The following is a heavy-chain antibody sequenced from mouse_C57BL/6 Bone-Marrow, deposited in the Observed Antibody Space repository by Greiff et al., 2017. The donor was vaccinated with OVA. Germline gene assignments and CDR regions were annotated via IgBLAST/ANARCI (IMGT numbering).Heavy chain of an antibody. CDR1: GYTFTSYG. D-gene: IGHD1-1*01. CDR3: ARDGSSYGGDY. J-gene: IGHJ2*01. V-gene: IGHV1-81*01. CDR2: IYPRSGNT. Sequence: QVQLQQSGAELARPGASVKLSCKASGYTFTSYGISWVKQRTGQGLEWIGEIYPRSGNTYYNEKFKGKATLTADKSSSTAYMELRSLTSEDSAVYFCARDGSSYGGDYWGKGTTLTVSS.